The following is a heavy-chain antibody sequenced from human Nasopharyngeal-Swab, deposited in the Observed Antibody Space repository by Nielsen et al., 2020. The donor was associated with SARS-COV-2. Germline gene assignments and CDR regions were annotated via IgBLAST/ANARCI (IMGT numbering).Heavy chain of an antibody. D-gene: IGHD3-22*01. CDR1: GFTFDDYT. Sequence: SLKISCAASGFTFDDYTMHWVRQAPGKGLEWVSGISWNSGSITYADSVKGRFTISRDNAKNFLYLQMNSLRAEDTALYYCAKGGRIAMIEDFWGQGTMVTASS. CDR2: ISWNSGSI. CDR3: AKGGRIAMIEDF. J-gene: IGHJ3*01. V-gene: IGHV3-9*01.